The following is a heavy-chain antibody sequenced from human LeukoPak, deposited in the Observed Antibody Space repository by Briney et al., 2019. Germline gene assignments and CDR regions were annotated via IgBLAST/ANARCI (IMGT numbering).Heavy chain of an antibody. Sequence: GGSLRLSCAASGFTFSSYWMSWVRQAPGKGLEWVARIRSKANSYATAYAASVKGRFTISRDDSKNTAYLQMNSLKTEDTAVYYCIPGGDFDYWGQGTLVTVSS. CDR1: GFTFSSYW. CDR2: IRSKANSYAT. D-gene: IGHD1-14*01. V-gene: IGHV3-73*01. CDR3: IPGGDFDY. J-gene: IGHJ4*02.